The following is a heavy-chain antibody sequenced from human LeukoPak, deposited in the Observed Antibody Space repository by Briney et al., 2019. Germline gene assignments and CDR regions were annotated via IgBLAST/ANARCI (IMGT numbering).Heavy chain of an antibody. D-gene: IGHD2-8*01. CDR1: GGSISSSNW. Sequence: SGTLSLTCAVSGGSISSSNWWSWVRQPPGKGLEWIGEIYHSGSTNYNPSLKSRVTISVDTSKNQFSLKLSSVTAADTAVYYCARGSNAYYYGMDVWGQGTTVTVSS. CDR2: IYHSGST. V-gene: IGHV4-4*02. CDR3: ARGSNAYYYGMDV. J-gene: IGHJ6*02.